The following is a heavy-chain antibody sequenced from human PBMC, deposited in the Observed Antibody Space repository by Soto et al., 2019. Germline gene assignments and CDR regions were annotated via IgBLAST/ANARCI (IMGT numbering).Heavy chain of an antibody. V-gene: IGHV3-23*01. CDR2: ISSSGGST. CDR3: ANYAGGLIIQGPPQKDY. J-gene: IGHJ4*02. D-gene: IGHD3-10*01. Sequence: EVQLLESGGGLVQPGGSLRLSCAASGFTFSSYAMSWVRQAPGKGLEWVSGISSSGGSTYYADSVKGRFTISRDNSKNTLYLQMNSLRAEDTAVYYCANYAGGLIIQGPPQKDYWGQGTLVTVSS. CDR1: GFTFSSYA.